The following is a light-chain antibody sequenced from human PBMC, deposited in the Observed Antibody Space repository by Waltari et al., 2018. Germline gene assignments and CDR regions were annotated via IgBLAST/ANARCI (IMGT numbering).Light chain of an antibody. J-gene: IGLJ1*01. CDR3: QVWHAAIDPGV. CDR1: HIGSYS. CDR2: YDS. V-gene: IGLV3-21*04. Sequence: SYVLTQPPSVSVAPGETARITCGGDHIGSYSVHWYQQKPGQAPVLVIFYDSDRPSGIHERFSGSNSGNTATLTISRVEAGDEANYYCQVWHAAIDPGVFGTGTEVTV.